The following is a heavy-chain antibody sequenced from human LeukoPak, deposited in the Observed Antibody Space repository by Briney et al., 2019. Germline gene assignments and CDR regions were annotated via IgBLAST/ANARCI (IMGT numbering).Heavy chain of an antibody. Sequence: SVKVSCKTSRFTFSNSAIQWVRQARRQRLEWTGWIVVGTGKTNYAQKVQERVNISRDMSTSTVYMDLRSLRSEDTAVYYCAADDQQVMVWGQGTLVAVSS. J-gene: IGHJ4*02. V-gene: IGHV1-58*02. CDR1: RFTFSNSA. CDR3: AADDQQVMV. D-gene: IGHD2-8*01. CDR2: IVVGTGKT.